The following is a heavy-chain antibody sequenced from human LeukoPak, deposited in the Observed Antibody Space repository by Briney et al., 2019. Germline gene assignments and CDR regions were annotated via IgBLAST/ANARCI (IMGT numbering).Heavy chain of an antibody. V-gene: IGHV3-7*01. CDR3: AELGITMIGGV. J-gene: IGHJ6*04. CDR1: GFTFIETW. Sequence: PGGSLRLSCAASGFTFIETWMTWVRQAPGKGLEWVANIKYDGSEKYYVDSVKGRFTISRDNAKNSLSLQMNSLRAEDTAVYYCAELGITMIGGVWGKGTTVTISS. D-gene: IGHD3-10*02. CDR2: IKYDGSEK.